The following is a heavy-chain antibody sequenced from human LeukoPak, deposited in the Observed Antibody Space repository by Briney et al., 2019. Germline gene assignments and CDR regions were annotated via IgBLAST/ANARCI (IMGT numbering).Heavy chain of an antibody. CDR3: ARGYGDDYFDY. D-gene: IGHD4-17*01. Sequence: ASETLSLTCTVSGGSISSSSHYWGWIRQPPGKGLEWIGSIYYSGTTYYNPSLKSRVTISVDTSKNQFSLKLSSVTAADTAVYYCARGYGDDYFDYWGQGTLVTVSS. V-gene: IGHV4-39*07. CDR1: GGSISSSSHY. CDR2: IYYSGTT. J-gene: IGHJ4*02.